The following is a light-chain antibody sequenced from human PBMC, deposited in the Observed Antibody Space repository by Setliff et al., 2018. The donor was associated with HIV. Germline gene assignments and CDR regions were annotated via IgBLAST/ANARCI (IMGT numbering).Light chain of an antibody. CDR2: SND. J-gene: IGLJ2*01. Sequence: QSALTQPPSASGTPGQRVTISCSGSPSNIGSNTVNWYQQLPRTAPKLLIYSNDQRPSGVPGRFSGSKSGSSASLAISGLQSEDEADYYCAAWDVSLNGPVFGGGTKVTVL. CDR1: PSNIGSNT. CDR3: AAWDVSLNGPV. V-gene: IGLV1-44*01.